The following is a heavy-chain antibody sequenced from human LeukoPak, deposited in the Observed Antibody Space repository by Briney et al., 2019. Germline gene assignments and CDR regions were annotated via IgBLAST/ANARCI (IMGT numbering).Heavy chain of an antibody. D-gene: IGHD5-18*01. CDR2: ISSDNTI. CDR3: ARVHRGYSYGRLDY. CDR1: GFAFSDYS. Sequence: GRSLRLSCAASGFAFSDYSMNWVRQAPGKGLEWVSYISSDNTIHYADSVKGRFTISRDNAKNSLYLEMNSLRDEDTAVYYCARVHRGYSYGRLDYWGQGTLVTVSS. V-gene: IGHV3-48*02. J-gene: IGHJ4*02.